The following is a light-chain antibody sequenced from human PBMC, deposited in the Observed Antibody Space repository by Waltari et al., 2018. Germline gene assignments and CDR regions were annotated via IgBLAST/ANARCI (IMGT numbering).Light chain of an antibody. Sequence: DIVLTQSPGTLSLSPGERATLSCRASQSVTRTVAWYQQKPGQAPRLLINGSSNSDTGIPDRFSGSGSGTDFSLTISRLEPEEFAVYYGQHYLRLPATFGQGTKVEIK. CDR1: QSVTRTV. V-gene: IGKV3-20*01. CDR2: GSS. J-gene: IGKJ1*01. CDR3: QHYLRLPAT.